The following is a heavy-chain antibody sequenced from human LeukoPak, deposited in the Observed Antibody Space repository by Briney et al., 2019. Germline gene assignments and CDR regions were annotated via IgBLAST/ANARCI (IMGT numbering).Heavy chain of an antibody. D-gene: IGHD3-10*01. V-gene: IGHV3-30*04. CDR2: ISYDGSNK. CDR3: AREPYYYGSGSYRYNWFDP. Sequence: GWSLRLSCAASGFTFSSYAMHWVRQAPGKGLEWVAVISYDGSNKYYADSVKGRFTISRDNSKNTLYLQMNSLRAEDAAVYYCAREPYYYGSGSYRYNWFDPWGQGTLVTVSS. J-gene: IGHJ5*02. CDR1: GFTFSSYA.